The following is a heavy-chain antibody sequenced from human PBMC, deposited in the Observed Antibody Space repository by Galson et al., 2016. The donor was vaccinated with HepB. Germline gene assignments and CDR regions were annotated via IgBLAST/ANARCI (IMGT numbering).Heavy chain of an antibody. J-gene: IGHJ5*02. V-gene: IGHV3-7*01. D-gene: IGHD4-17*01. CDR2: INQDGIEK. Sequence: SLRLSCATSGFTFSSYWMTWVRQAPGKGLEWVANINQDGIEKHYVGAVEGRFTISRDTAKQPLYLQMDSLRAEDTAVYYWARSGEPSWGQGTLVTVSS. CDR1: GFTFSSYW. CDR3: ARSGEPS.